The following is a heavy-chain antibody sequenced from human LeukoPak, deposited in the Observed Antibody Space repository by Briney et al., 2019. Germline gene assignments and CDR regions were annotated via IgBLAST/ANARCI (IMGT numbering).Heavy chain of an antibody. D-gene: IGHD3-22*01. V-gene: IGHV3-21*06. CDR2: ISSSSAYK. CDR1: GFTLNSYT. Sequence: GGSLRLSCAASGFTLNSYTMNWVRQLPGKGLEWVSSISSSSAYKHYADSVMGRFTISKDNAENYLYLHLNSLRAEDTAVYYCAKDKVAKYDKRGYYYISDAFDIWGPGTVVTVSS. J-gene: IGHJ3*02. CDR3: AKDKVAKYDKRGYYYISDAFDI.